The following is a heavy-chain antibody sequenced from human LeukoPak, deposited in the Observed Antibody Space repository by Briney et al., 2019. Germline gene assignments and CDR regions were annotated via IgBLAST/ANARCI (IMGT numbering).Heavy chain of an antibody. J-gene: IGHJ6*02. V-gene: IGHV1-18*01. CDR2: ISAYNGNT. Sequence: ASVKVSCKASGYTFTSYGISWVRQAPGQGLEWMGWISAYNGNTNYAQKLQGRVTMTTDTSTSTAYMELRSLRSDDTAVYYCARGGSRGYDFGYYYYGMDVWGQGTTVTVSS. D-gene: IGHD5-12*01. CDR1: GYTFTSYG. CDR3: ARGGSRGYDFGYYYYGMDV.